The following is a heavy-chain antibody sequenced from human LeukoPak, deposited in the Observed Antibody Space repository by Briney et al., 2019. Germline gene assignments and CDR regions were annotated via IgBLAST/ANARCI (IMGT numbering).Heavy chain of an antibody. CDR1: GDSVSNSNYY. J-gene: IGHJ4*02. Sequence: SQTLSLTCTVSGDSVSNSNYYWAWIRQPPVNGLEWVGTIYYSRITYYNPSLKSRVAISADTSKNQFSLRLTSVTAADTAMYYCARPAVAGTPFEYWGQGTPVTVSS. D-gene: IGHD6-19*01. CDR2: IYYSRIT. V-gene: IGHV4-39*01. CDR3: ARPAVAGTPFEY.